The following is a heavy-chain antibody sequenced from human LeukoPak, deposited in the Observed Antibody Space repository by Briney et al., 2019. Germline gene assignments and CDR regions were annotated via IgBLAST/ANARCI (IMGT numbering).Heavy chain of an antibody. CDR1: GHTFTTYN. CDR2: VDPSDGAT. Sequence: ASVKVSCKASGHTFTTYNFYWVRQAPGQGLEWMGIVDPSDGATSYAQKFRGRVAMTRDMSTSTVYLELESLRSDDTALHYCARDRGRTFEFDYWGQGTLVTVSS. V-gene: IGHV1-46*01. D-gene: IGHD1-14*01. CDR3: ARDRGRTFEFDY. J-gene: IGHJ4*02.